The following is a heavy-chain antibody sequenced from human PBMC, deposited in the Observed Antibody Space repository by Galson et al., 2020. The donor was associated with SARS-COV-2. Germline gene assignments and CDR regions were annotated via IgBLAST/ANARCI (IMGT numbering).Heavy chain of an antibody. Sequence: GGSLRLSCAASELTINTNFMTWVRQAPGKGLEWLSVIYAGGITYYAESVKGRFTISRDNSKNTLYLQMNSLRAEDTAVYYCARGRRQFRELIHYFYFYGMDVWGQGTTVTVSS. CDR3: ARGRRQFRELIHYFYFYGMDV. J-gene: IGHJ6*02. CDR1: ELTINTNF. D-gene: IGHD3-10*01. V-gene: IGHV3-66*01. CDR2: IYAGGIT.